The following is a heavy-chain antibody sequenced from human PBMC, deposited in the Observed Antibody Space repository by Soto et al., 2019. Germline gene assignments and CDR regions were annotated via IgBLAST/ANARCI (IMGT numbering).Heavy chain of an antibody. V-gene: IGHV1-3*01. J-gene: IGHJ5*02. CDR1: GYTFTTYA. CDR3: ARGPLRNWFDP. CDR2: INAGNGNT. D-gene: IGHD5-12*01. Sequence: ASVKVSCKASGYTFTTYAMHWVRQAPGQRLEWMGWINAGNGNTKYSQKFQGRVTITKNTSATTAYMELSSLRSEDTAVYYCARGPLRNWFDPWGQGTLVTVSS.